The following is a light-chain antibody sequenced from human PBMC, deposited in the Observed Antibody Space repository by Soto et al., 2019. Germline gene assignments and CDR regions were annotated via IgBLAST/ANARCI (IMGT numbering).Light chain of an antibody. J-gene: IGKJ4*01. CDR2: DAS. Sequence: EIVVTQSPAILSWSPGERATLSCRASQSGSSYLAWYQLKPGQAPWLLIYDASNRATGIPARFSGSGSGTDFTLTISRPEPDAFADYYCQPRSNWLPLTFSGGTKVEIK. CDR3: QPRSNWLPLT. CDR1: QSGSSY. V-gene: IGKV3-11*01.